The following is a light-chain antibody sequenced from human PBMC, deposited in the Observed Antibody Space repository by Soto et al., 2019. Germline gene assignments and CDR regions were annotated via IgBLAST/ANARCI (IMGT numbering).Light chain of an antibody. CDR1: QSVSSTY. CDR2: GAS. V-gene: IGKV3-20*01. CDR3: QQYGSSPYT. Sequence: EIVLTQSPGTLSLSPGERATLSCRASQSVSSTYLAWYQQKPGQAPRLLIYGASIRATGVPDRFSGSGSGTDFTPTTSRLEPEDFAAYYCQQYGSSPYTFGQRTKLEIK. J-gene: IGKJ2*01.